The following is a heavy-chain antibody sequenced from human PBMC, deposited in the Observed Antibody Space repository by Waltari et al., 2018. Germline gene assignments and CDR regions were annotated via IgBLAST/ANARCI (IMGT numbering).Heavy chain of an antibody. D-gene: IGHD6-19*01. Sequence: QVQLQESGPGLVKPSETLSLTCTVSGGSISSYYWSWLRQPPGKGLEWIGYIYYSGSTNYNPSLKSRVTISVDTSKNQFSLKLSSVTAADTAVYYCARGASSGWFDFDYWGQGTLVTVSS. CDR3: ARGASSGWFDFDY. CDR2: IYYSGST. CDR1: GGSISSYY. V-gene: IGHV4-59*01. J-gene: IGHJ4*02.